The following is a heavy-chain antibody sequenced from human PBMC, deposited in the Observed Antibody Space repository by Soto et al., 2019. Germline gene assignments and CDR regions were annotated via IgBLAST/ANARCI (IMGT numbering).Heavy chain of an antibody. CDR3: ARAGRADV. CDR1: GFTFSNYA. V-gene: IGHV3-64*01. J-gene: IGHJ6*02. Sequence: EVQLVESGGGLVQPGGSLRLSCVASGFTFSNYAMHWVRQAPGKGLECVSVISGNGDTTYYANSVKDRFTMSRDNSKNTLYLQMGSLRADDTAVDYCARAGRADVWGQGTTVDVSS. CDR2: ISGNGDTT.